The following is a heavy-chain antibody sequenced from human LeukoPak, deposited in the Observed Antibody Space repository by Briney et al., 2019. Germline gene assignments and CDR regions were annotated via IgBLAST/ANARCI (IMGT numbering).Heavy chain of an antibody. CDR1: GFTFSNYD. CDR2: ISSSGINT. J-gene: IGHJ6*02. V-gene: IGHV3-23*01. D-gene: IGHD1-26*01. CDR3: ASRVGGGKVDV. Sequence: GGSLRLSCAASGFTFSNYDMSWVRQAPGKGLEWVSVISSSGINTYYADSVKGRFTISRDNSKNTLFLQMISLRAEDTAVYYCASRVGGGKVDVWGQGTTVTISS.